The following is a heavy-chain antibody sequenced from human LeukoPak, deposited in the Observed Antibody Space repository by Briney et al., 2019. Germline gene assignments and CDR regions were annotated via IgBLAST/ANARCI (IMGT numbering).Heavy chain of an antibody. D-gene: IGHD3-10*01. V-gene: IGHV3-66*01. CDR1: GFTVSSNY. CDR3: ARDDYYGSGSYDY. CDR2: IYSGGST. Sequence: GGSLRLSCAASGFTVSSNYMSWVRQAPGKGLEWVSVIYSGGSTYYADSVKGRFTISRDNSKNTPYLQMNSLRAEDTAVYYCARDDYYGSGSYDYWGQGTLVTVSS. J-gene: IGHJ4*02.